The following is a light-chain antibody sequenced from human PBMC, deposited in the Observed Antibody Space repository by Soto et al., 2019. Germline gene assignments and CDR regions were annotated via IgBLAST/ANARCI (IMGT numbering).Light chain of an antibody. CDR1: SSDVGRYIY. CDR2: EVS. CDR3: SSYALRTTLV. V-gene: IGLV2-14*01. J-gene: IGLJ1*01. Sequence: QSVLTQPASVSGSPGQSITISCTGTSSDVGRYIYVSWYQKHPGKAPKLIISEVSKRPSGVSDRFSGSKSGNTASLTISGLQAEDEADYYCSSYALRTTLVLGAGTKVTVL.